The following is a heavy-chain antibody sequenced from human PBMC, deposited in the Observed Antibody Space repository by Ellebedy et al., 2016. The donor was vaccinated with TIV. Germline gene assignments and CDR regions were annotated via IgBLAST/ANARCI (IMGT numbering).Heavy chain of an antibody. J-gene: IGHJ3*02. D-gene: IGHD3-10*01. CDR3: ARSYFYGSGRYAFDI. CDR2: IWYDGSNK. CDR1: GFTFSSYG. Sequence: GGSLRLXCAASGFTFSSYGMHWVRQAPGRGLEWVAVIWYDGSNKYYADSVKGRFTISRDNSKNTLYLQMNSLRAEDTAVYYCARSYFYGSGRYAFDIWGQGTVVIVSS. V-gene: IGHV3-33*01.